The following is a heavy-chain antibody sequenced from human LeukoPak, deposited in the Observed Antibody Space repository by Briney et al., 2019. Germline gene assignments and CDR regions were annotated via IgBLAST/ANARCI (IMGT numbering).Heavy chain of an antibody. CDR1: GFTFSSYA. D-gene: IGHD4-17*01. J-gene: IGHJ4*02. V-gene: IGHV3-23*01. CDR3: AKSMSTVTTSPF. Sequence: GGSLRLSCAASGFTFSSYAMSWVRQAPGKGLEWVSTIGSTGSNTYYTDSVKGRFTISRDNSKNTLYLQINGLRADDTAVYYCAKSMSTVTTSPFWGQGTLATVSS. CDR2: IGSTGSNT.